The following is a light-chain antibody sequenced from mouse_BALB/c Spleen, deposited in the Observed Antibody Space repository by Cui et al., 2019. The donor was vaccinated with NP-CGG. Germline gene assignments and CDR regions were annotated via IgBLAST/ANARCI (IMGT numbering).Light chain of an antibody. CDR2: GTN. Sequence: QAVVTQQSALPTSPGETVTLTCRSSTGAVISTNYANWVQEKPDHLFTGLIGGTNNRVPGVPARFSGSLIGDKAALTITGAQTEDEAIYFCALWYSNHWMFGGGTKLTVL. CDR1: TGAVISTNY. J-gene: IGLJ1*01. CDR3: ALWYSNHWM. V-gene: IGLV1*01.